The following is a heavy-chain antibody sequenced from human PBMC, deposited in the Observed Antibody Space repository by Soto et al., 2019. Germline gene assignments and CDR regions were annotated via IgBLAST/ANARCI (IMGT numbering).Heavy chain of an antibody. D-gene: IGHD2-15*01. CDR2: INPSGGST. J-gene: IGHJ4*02. CDR3: ARDPLGYCSGGSCYSVRYDSSGYPAY. V-gene: IGHV1-46*01. Sequence: ASVKVSCKASGYTFTSYYMHWVRQAPGQGREWMGIINPSGGSTSYAQKFQGRVTMTRDTSTSTVYMELSSLRSEDTAVYYCARDPLGYCSGGSCYSVRYDSSGYPAYWGQGTLVTVSS. CDR1: GYTFTSYY.